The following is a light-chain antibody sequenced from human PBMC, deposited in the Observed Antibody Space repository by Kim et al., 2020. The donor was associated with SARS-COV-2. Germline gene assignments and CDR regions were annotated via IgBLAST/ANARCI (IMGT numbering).Light chain of an antibody. V-gene: IGLV3-19*01. CDR3: QSRDSGANVV. Sequence: SSELTQDPAVSVALGQTVRITCQGDSLRSYYATWYQQKPKQAPVLVIYGKNSRPSGIPDRFSGSTSGNTASLTINGAQAEDEADFYCQSRDSGANVVFGGGTQLTVL. CDR2: GKN. CDR1: SLRSYY. J-gene: IGLJ2*01.